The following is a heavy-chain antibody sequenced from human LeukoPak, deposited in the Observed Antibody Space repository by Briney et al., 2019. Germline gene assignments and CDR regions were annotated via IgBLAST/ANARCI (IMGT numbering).Heavy chain of an antibody. V-gene: IGHV4-59*01. Sequence: PSETLSLTCTVSGGSISSYYWSWIRQPPGKGLEWIGYIYYSGSTNYNPSLKSRVTISVDTSKNQFSLKLSSVTAADTAVYYCARAPYDSSGYYYFGYFDYWGQGTLVTVSS. CDR2: IYYSGST. CDR3: ARAPYDSSGYYYFGYFDY. J-gene: IGHJ4*02. CDR1: GGSISSYY. D-gene: IGHD3-22*01.